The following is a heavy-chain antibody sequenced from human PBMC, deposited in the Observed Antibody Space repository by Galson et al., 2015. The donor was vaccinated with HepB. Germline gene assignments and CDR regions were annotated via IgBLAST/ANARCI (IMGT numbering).Heavy chain of an antibody. Sequence: SLRLSCAASGLSFSEDWMNWVRQAPGKGLEWVSSMSSSTNYIYYADSVKGRFTVSIDNAKNSLFLQMNSLRAEDTAVYYCATNTPAAVMRASGMDVWGQGTAVTVSS. CDR2: MSSSTNYI. CDR3: ATNTPAAVMRASGMDV. V-gene: IGHV3-21*04. J-gene: IGHJ6*02. D-gene: IGHD2-2*01. CDR1: GLSFSEDW.